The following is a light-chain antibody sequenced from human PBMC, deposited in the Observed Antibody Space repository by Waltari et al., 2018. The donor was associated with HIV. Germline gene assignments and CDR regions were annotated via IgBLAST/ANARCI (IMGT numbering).Light chain of an antibody. CDR1: SSDVGGYNY. J-gene: IGLJ2*01. CDR3: YSYAVSLL. Sequence: QSALTQPRSVSGSPGQSVTISCTGSSSDVGGYNYVSWYQQHPTKAPKLIIYDVSERPSGVPDRFSGSKSGNRASLTISGLQAEDEADYYCYSYAVSLLFGGGTKLTVL. V-gene: IGLV2-11*01. CDR2: DVS.